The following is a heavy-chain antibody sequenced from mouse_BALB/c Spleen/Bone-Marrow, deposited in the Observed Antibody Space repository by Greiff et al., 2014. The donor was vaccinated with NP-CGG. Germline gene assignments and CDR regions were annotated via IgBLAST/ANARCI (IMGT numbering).Heavy chain of an antibody. J-gene: IGHJ2*01. Sequence: VQLKDSGAELVKPGASVKLSCTASGFNIKDTYIHWVKQRPEQGLEWIGRIDPANGNTKYDPKFQGKATITADTSSNTAYLQLSSLTSEDTAVYYCARYRYGNFDYWGQGTTLTVSS. D-gene: IGHD2-1*01. CDR2: IDPANGNT. CDR1: GFNIKDTY. V-gene: IGHV14-3*02. CDR3: ARYRYGNFDY.